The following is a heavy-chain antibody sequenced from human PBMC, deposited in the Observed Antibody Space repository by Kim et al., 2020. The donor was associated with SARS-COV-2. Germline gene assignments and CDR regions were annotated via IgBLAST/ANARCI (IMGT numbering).Heavy chain of an antibody. D-gene: IGHD6-13*01. J-gene: IGHJ4*02. V-gene: IGHV1-3*01. CDR3: ARGTGIAAAGGDY. Sequence: YSQKFQGRVTITRDTSASTAYMELSSLRSEDTAVYYCARGTGIAAAGGDYWGQGTLVTVSS.